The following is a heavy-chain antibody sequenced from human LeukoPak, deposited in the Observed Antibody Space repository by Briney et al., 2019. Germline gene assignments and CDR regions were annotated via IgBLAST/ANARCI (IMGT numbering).Heavy chain of an antibody. Sequence: GASVKVSCKASGYTFTGYYMHWVRQAPGQGLEWLGWINPNSGGTNYAQKFQGRVTMTRDTSISTAYMELSRLRSDDTAVYYCASQASGAARPYYFDYWGQGTLVTVSS. D-gene: IGHD6-6*01. CDR2: INPNSGGT. J-gene: IGHJ4*02. CDR1: GYTFTGYY. CDR3: ASQASGAARPYYFDY. V-gene: IGHV1-2*02.